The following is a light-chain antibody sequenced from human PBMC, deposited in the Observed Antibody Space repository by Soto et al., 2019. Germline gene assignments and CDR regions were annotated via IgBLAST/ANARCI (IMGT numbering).Light chain of an antibody. CDR1: QTILYSSNNKNY. CDR3: QQYYSIPRA. Sequence: DIVLTQSPDSLAVSLGERATINCKSSQTILYSSNNKNYLAWYQQRPGQPPKLLISWAPTRESGVPDRFSGSGSETDFTLTINNLQAEDVAVYYCQQYYSIPRAFGQGTGVEIK. V-gene: IGKV4-1*01. J-gene: IGKJ1*01. CDR2: WAP.